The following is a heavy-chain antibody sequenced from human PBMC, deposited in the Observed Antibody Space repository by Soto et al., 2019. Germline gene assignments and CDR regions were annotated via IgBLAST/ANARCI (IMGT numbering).Heavy chain of an antibody. CDR1: GYSISSGYY. Sequence: SETLSLTCAVSGYSISSGYYWGWIRQPPGKGLEWIGSMFVTGSTYSSPSLKSRVTLLMDTSKNQFSLKLNSVTATDTAVYYCARISGLPVVRGVPIMFDYWGLGTLVTVSS. V-gene: IGHV4-38-2*01. D-gene: IGHD3-10*01. CDR2: MFVTGST. CDR3: ARISGLPVVRGVPIMFDY. J-gene: IGHJ4*02.